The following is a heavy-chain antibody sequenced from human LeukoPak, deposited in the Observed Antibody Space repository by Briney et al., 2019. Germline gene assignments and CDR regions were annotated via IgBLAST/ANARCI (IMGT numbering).Heavy chain of an antibody. CDR3: ARGGSSGYLRYFDY. D-gene: IGHD3-22*01. J-gene: IGHJ4*02. Sequence: SETLSLTCTVSGGSISSYYWSWIRQPPGKGLEWIGRIYTSGSTNYNPSLKSRVTMSVDTSKNQFSLKLSSVTAADTAVYYCARGGSSGYLRYFDYWGQGTLVTVSS. V-gene: IGHV4-4*07. CDR1: GGSISSYY. CDR2: IYTSGST.